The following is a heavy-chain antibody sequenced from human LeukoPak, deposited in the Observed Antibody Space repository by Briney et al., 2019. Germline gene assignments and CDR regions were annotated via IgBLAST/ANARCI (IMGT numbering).Heavy chain of an antibody. Sequence: GGSLRLSCAAAGFTFSSYGMHWVRQAPGKGLEWVAFIWYDGSKKFYADSVKGRFTISRDNSKNTLYLQMNSLRAEDSAVYSCAKDYGTASNWFDSWGQGTLVTVSS. CDR1: GFTFSSYG. CDR3: AKDYGTASNWFDS. D-gene: IGHD3-10*01. V-gene: IGHV3-30*02. J-gene: IGHJ5*01. CDR2: IWYDGSKK.